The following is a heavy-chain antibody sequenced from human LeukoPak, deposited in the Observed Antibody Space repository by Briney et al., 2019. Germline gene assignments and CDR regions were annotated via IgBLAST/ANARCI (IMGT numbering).Heavy chain of an antibody. Sequence: SETPSLTCSVSGDSINNYYWNWIRQPPGKGLEWIGYIYYSGSTRYNPSLQSRVTMSIGTSKTQFSLKLDSVTAEDTAVYYCARRRRLKNPGGDAFDIWGQGTVVIVSS. D-gene: IGHD2/OR15-2a*01. J-gene: IGHJ3*02. CDR3: ARRRRLKNPGGDAFDI. V-gene: IGHV4-59*08. CDR1: GDSINNYY. CDR2: IYYSGST.